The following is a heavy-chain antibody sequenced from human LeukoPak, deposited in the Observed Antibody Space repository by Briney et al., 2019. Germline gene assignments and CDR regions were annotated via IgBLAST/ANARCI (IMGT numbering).Heavy chain of an antibody. CDR1: GGTFSSYT. V-gene: IGHV1-69*02. D-gene: IGHD1-14*01. CDR2: IIPIFGIT. J-gene: IGHJ4*02. Sequence: SVKVSCKASGGTFSSYTITWVRQAPGQGLEWVGRIIPIFGITNFTQKFQGRVTITADKSTSTAYMELSSLRSEDTAVYYCAFHHSAGLGFDYWGQGTLVTVSS. CDR3: AFHHSAGLGFDY.